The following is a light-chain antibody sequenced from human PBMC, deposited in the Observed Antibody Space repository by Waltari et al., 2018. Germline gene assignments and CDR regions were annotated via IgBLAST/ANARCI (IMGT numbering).Light chain of an antibody. CDR2: TAS. J-gene: IGKJ4*01. V-gene: IGKV1-39*01. CDR1: ETIRIY. Sequence: DIQMTQSPSSLSASVGDRVTITCRASETIRIYLNWYQQKQVKAPKLLINTASRLQSGVPSRFSGSGSGTDFTLTISILQHEDFATYYCQQSYSIPLTFGGGTKVEIK. CDR3: QQSYSIPLT.